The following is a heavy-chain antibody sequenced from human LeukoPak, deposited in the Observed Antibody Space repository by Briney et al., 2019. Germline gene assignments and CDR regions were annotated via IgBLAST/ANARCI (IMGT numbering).Heavy chain of an antibody. CDR1: GFTLTSYA. J-gene: IGHJ4*02. Sequence: PGGSLRLSCAASGFTLTSYAMNWVRQAPGKGLEWVTVMSYDGSNKYYADSVKGRFTISRDNSKNTLYLQMNSLRADDTAVYYCAKDLQLALDYWGQGTLVTVSP. CDR2: MSYDGSNK. D-gene: IGHD6-13*01. V-gene: IGHV3-30*04. CDR3: AKDLQLALDY.